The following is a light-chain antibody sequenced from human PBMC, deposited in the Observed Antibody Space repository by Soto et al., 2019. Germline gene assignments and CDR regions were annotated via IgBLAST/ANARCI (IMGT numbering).Light chain of an antibody. CDR3: QQRSSWPPT. V-gene: IGKV3-11*01. CDR2: DAS. CDR1: QSIGSS. Sequence: EIVLTQSPATLSLSPGERATLSCRASQSIGSSLAWYQQKPGQAPRLLVFDASNRATGIPARLSGSGSGTDFTLIISSLEPEDFALYYCQQRSSWPPTFGQGTKVEIK. J-gene: IGKJ1*01.